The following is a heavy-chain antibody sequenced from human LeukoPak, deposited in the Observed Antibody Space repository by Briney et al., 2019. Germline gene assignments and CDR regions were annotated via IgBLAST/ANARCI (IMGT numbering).Heavy chain of an antibody. D-gene: IGHD6-13*01. CDR2: IYSGGST. V-gene: IGHV3-53*01. CDR3: ARDFNLAAAGYYYYYYMDV. CDR1: GLTVSSNC. J-gene: IGHJ6*03. Sequence: GGSLRLSCAASGLTVSSNCMSWVRQAPGKGLEWVSFIYSGGSTYYTDSVKGRFTISRDNSKNSLYLQMNSLRAEDTAVYYCARDFNLAAAGYYYYYYMDVWGKGTTVTVSS.